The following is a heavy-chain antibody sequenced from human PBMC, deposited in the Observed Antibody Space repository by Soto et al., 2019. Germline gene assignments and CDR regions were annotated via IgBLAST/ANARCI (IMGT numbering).Heavy chain of an antibody. V-gene: IGHV1-3*01. CDR2: INAGNGNT. CDR3: ARDQMRSSGWYNDYYYGMDV. J-gene: IGHJ6*02. CDR1: GYTFTSHA. D-gene: IGHD6-19*01. Sequence: GASVKVSCKASGYTFTSHAMHWVRQAPGQRLEWMGWINAGNGNTKYSQKFQGRVTITRDTSASTAYMELSSLRSEDTAVYYCARDQMRSSGWYNDYYYGMDVWGQGTTVTVSS.